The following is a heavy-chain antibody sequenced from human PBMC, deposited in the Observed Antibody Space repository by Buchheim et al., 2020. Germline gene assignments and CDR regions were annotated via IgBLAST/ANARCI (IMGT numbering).Heavy chain of an antibody. D-gene: IGHD7-27*01. J-gene: IGHJ4*02. Sequence: QVQLQESGPGLVKPSETLSLTCTVSGGSISSYYWSWIRQPPGKGLEWIGYIYYSGSTNYNPSLKSRVTISVDTSKNQFSLKLSSVTAADTAVYYCARHVRSLTGGLYYFDYWGQGTL. V-gene: IGHV4-59*08. CDR1: GGSISSYY. CDR3: ARHVRSLTGGLYYFDY. CDR2: IYYSGST.